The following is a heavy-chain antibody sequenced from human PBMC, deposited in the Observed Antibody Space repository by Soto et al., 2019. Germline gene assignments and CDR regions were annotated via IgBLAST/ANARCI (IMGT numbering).Heavy chain of an antibody. CDR3: AKDLLVVAGTSAFDI. V-gene: IGHV3-23*01. J-gene: IGHJ3*02. Sequence: HPGGSLRLSCAASGFTFSNYAMTWVRQAPGKGLEWVSVISGSGGGTYYADSVKGRFTISRDNSKNTLYLQMNSLRAEDTAVYYCAKDLLVVAGTSAFDIWGQGTMVTVSS. D-gene: IGHD6-19*01. CDR1: GFTFSNYA. CDR2: ISGSGGGT.